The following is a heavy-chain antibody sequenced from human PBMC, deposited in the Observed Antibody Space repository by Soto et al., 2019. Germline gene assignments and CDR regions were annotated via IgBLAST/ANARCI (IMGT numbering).Heavy chain of an antibody. V-gene: IGHV3-30*18. CDR2: ISYDGSNT. D-gene: IGHD1-26*01. CDR3: AKEGGLSGSYYISSSYYFAY. Sequence: QVQLVESGGGVVQPGRSLRLSCAASGFTFSSYGMHWVRQAPGKGLEWVAIISYDGSNTYYADSVKGRFTISRDNSKNSLYLQMNSLRAEDPSVYYCAKEGGLSGSYYISSSYYFAYWGQGTLVTVSS. J-gene: IGHJ4*02. CDR1: GFTFSSYG.